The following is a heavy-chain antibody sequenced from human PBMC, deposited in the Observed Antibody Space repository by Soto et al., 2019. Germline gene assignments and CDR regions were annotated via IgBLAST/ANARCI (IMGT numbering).Heavy chain of an antibody. CDR2: VSGTGRTT. D-gene: IGHD2-15*01. Sequence: GGSLRLSCAASGFAFSAYAMTWVRHTPGKGLEWVSIVSGTGRTTYHADSVTGRFTMSRDNSKDTVYLQMNSLRADDTAVYYCTKDVLYCGGGSCLVGPSYTFDHWGQGTMVTVSS. CDR3: TKDVLYCGGGSCLVGPSYTFDH. V-gene: IGHV3-23*01. CDR1: GFAFSAYA. J-gene: IGHJ4*02.